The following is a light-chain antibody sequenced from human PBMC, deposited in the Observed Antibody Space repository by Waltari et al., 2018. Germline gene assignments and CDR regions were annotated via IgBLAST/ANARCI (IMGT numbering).Light chain of an antibody. J-gene: IGKJ2*01. Sequence: EIVMTQSPATLSVSPGERATLSCRASQSVSSNLAWYQQKPGQAPRLLIYGASTRATGIPARFSGSGSGTEFTLTISSMQSEDFAVYYCQQYNNWPLTFGQVTKLEIK. CDR2: GAS. V-gene: IGKV3-15*01. CDR1: QSVSSN. CDR3: QQYNNWPLT.